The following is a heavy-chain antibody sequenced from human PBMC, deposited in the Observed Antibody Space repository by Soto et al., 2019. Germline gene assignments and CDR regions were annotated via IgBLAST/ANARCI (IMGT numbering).Heavy chain of an antibody. CDR2: IIPIFGTA. D-gene: IGHD3-3*01. J-gene: IGHJ6*02. V-gene: IGHV1-69*12. Sequence: QVQLVQSGAEVKKPGSSVKVSCKASGGTFSSYAISWVRQAHGQGLELMGGIIPIFGTANYAQKFQGRVTITADESTSTADLEMSSLRSEDTAVYYCARPLGDYWIGYPKENYDYYGMDVWGQGTTITVSS. CDR1: GGTFSSYA. CDR3: ARPLGDYWIGYPKENYDYYGMDV.